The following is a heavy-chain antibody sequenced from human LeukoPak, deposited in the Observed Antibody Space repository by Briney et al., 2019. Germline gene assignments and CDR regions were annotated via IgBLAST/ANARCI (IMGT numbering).Heavy chain of an antibody. CDR1: GGSISSGSYY. V-gene: IGHV4-61*09. D-gene: IGHD6-13*01. J-gene: IGHJ3*02. CDR2: IYTSGST. Sequence: PSQTLSLTCTVSGGSISSGSYYWSWIRQPAGKGLEWIGHIYTSGSTNYNPSLKSRVTISVDTSKNQFSLKLSSVTAADTAVYYCARDRVGSWYNHDAFDIWGQGTMVTVSS. CDR3: ARDRVGSWYNHDAFDI.